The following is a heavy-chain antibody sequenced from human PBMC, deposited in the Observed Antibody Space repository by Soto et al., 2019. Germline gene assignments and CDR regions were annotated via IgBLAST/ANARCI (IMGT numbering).Heavy chain of an antibody. CDR2: IKGKTDGGTT. Sequence: PGGSLRLSCAASGFTFSNAWMSWVRQAPGKGLEWVGRIKGKTDGGTTDYAAPVKGRFTISRDDSKNTLYLQMNSLKTEDTAVYYCTSRGTLEPYYYYMDVWGKGTTVTVSS. V-gene: IGHV3-15*01. J-gene: IGHJ6*03. CDR1: GFTFSNAW. D-gene: IGHD1-1*01. CDR3: TSRGTLEPYYYYMDV.